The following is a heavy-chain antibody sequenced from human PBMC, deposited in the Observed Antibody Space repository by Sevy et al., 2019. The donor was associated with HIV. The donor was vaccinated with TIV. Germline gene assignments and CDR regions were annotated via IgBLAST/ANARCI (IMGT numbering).Heavy chain of an antibody. J-gene: IGHJ4*02. CDR3: ARVDRYTGY. CDR2: ISSSGSTI. D-gene: IGHD1-26*01. V-gene: IGHV3-48*03. Sequence: GSLRLSCGASGFTFSSYEMNWVRQAPGKGLEWVSYISSSGSTIYYADSVKGRFTISRDNAKNSLYLQMNSLSAEDTAVYYCARVDRYTGYWGQGTLVTVSS. CDR1: GFTFSSYE.